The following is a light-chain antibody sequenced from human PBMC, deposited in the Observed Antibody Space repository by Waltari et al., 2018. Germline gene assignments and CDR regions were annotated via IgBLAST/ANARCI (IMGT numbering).Light chain of an antibody. CDR3: SSYTGGNNLI. CDR1: SSDISTYNY. Sequence: QSALTQPPSASGSPGQSVTISCTGPSSDISTYNYVSWYQKYPDKAPKRIIFEVSKRPSGVPDRFSGSKSGNTASLTVSGLQSEDEADYYCSSYTGGNNLIFGGGTKLTVL. CDR2: EVS. J-gene: IGLJ2*01. V-gene: IGLV2-8*01.